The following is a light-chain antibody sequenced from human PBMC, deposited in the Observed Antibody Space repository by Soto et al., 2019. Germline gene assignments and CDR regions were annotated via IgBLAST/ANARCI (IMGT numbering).Light chain of an antibody. Sequence: QSVLTQPASVSGSPGQSVTISCTGTSSDVGGYNYVSWFQQYPGKAPKLMIYEVSNRPSGVSNRFSGSKSGNTASLTISGLQAEDDAYYFCSSFTTSSTWVFGGGTKLTVL. CDR1: SSDVGGYNY. CDR2: EVS. V-gene: IGLV2-14*01. J-gene: IGLJ3*02. CDR3: SSFTTSSTWV.